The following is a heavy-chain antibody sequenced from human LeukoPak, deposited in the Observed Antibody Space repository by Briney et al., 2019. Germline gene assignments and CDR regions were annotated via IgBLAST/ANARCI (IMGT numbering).Heavy chain of an antibody. CDR2: ISGSTSYI. CDR1: EFTFSTYS. Sequence: GGSLRLSCAASEFTFSTYSMNWVRQAPGKGLEWVSSISGSTSYIYYADSVKGRFTISRDNAKNSLYLQMNSLRAEDTAVYYCARGGDTLFWYYYYMDVWGKGTTVTVSS. V-gene: IGHV3-21*01. D-gene: IGHD3-3*01. CDR3: ARGGDTLFWYYYYMDV. J-gene: IGHJ6*03.